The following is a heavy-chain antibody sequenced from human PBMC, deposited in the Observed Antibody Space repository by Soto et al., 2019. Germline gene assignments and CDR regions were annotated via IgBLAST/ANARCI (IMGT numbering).Heavy chain of an antibody. CDR2: TYYRSKWYT. CDR3: VRDEGYCGSARCPLYYYGMDV. Sequence: KQSQTLSLTCAISGDRVSSNSAAWNWIRQSPSRGLEWLGRTYYRSKWYTDYAVSVKSRITINPDTSKNQFSLQLNSVTPEDAAVYYCVRDEGYCGSARCPLYYYGMDVWGQGTTVTVSS. J-gene: IGHJ6*02. CDR1: GDRVSSNSAA. D-gene: IGHD2-2*01. V-gene: IGHV6-1*01.